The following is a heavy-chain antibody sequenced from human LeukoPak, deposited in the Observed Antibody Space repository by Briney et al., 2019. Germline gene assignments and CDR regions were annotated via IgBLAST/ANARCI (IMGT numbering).Heavy chain of an antibody. CDR3: ASQGAYYSSSWYTY. CDR2: VIPIFGTA. V-gene: IGHV1-69*06. D-gene: IGHD6-13*01. Sequence: GASVKVSCKASGGTFSSYAISWVRQAPGQGLEWMGRVIPIFGTANYAQKFQGRVTITADKSTSTAYMEPSSLRSEDTAVYYCASQGAYYSSSWYTYWGQGTLVTVSS. CDR1: GGTFSSYA. J-gene: IGHJ4*02.